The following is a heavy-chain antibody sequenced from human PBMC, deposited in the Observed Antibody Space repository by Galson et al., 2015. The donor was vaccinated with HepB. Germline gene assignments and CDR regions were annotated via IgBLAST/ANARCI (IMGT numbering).Heavy chain of an antibody. D-gene: IGHD5-12*01. Sequence: CAISGDSVSSNSAAWNWIRQSPSRGLEWLGRTYYRSKWYNDYAVSVKSRITINPDTSKNQFSLQLNSVTPEDTAVYYCARDHPYSGYDYISIGYYYYYMDVWGKGTTVTVS. CDR3: ARDHPYSGYDYISIGYYYYYMDV. CDR2: TYYRSKWYN. J-gene: IGHJ6*03. CDR1: GDSVSSNSAA. V-gene: IGHV6-1*01.